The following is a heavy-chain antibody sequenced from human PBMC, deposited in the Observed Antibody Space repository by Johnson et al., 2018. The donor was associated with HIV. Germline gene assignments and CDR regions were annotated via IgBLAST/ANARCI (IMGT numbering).Heavy chain of an antibody. CDR1: GFTFDDYG. J-gene: IGHJ3*02. CDR2: IGTAGDT. Sequence: VQLVESGGGFIQPVGSLRLSCAASGFTFDDYGMSWVRQAPGKGLEWVSGIGTAGDTYYPGSVKGRFTISRENAKNSLYLQIDSLRAGDTALYYCAKDLGTGDDAFDIWGQGTMVTVSA. CDR3: AKDLGTGDDAFDI. V-gene: IGHV3-13*01. D-gene: IGHD2-8*02.